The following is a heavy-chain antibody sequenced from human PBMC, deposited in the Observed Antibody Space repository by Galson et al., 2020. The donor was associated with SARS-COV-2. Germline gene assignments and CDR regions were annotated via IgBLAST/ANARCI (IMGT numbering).Heavy chain of an antibody. CDR1: GYRFSSHW. J-gene: IGHJ6*02. CDR3: ARGKGLVRGNSYYYYYGMDV. CDR2: IYPGDSNT. V-gene: IGHV5-51*01. D-gene: IGHD6-19*01. Sequence: GESLKISCKGSGYRFSSHWVVWVRQTPGQGLEWMGIIYPGDSNTRYSPSFQGQVTISADKSISTAYLQWSSLKASDTATYYCARGKGLVRGNSYYYYYGMDVWGQGTTVTVSS.